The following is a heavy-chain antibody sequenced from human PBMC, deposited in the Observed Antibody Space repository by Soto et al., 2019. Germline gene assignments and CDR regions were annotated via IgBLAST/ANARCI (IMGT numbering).Heavy chain of an antibody. CDR3: ARGNATNA. CDR2: TYYRSRWFH. V-gene: IGHV6-1*01. D-gene: IGHD2-8*01. CDR1: GDSVPTAITS. Sequence: HAHPRTCANSGDSVPTAITSCFWIRQDQSRGLEWLGRTYYRSRWFHDYADSVKSRITINADTSKNQFSLELKSMTPEDTAVYYCARGNATNAWGQGSLITVSS. J-gene: IGHJ5*01.